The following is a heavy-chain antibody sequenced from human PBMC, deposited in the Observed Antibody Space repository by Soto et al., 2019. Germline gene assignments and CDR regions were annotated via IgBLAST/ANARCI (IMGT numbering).Heavy chain of an antibody. CDR2: IGTSGTPT. CDR1: GFTFRNYA. CDR3: ARDHRAVVVTGNWFAP. V-gene: IGHV3-23*01. Sequence: DVQLLESGGDLVQPGGSLRLSCIASGFTFRNYAMAWVRQAPGEDLEWVSAIGTSGTPTLYADSVKSRFSISRDNAKNSRYLQMSSLRAEDTAVYYCARDHRAVVVTGNWFAPWGQGTLVTVSS. D-gene: IGHD2-21*02. J-gene: IGHJ5*02.